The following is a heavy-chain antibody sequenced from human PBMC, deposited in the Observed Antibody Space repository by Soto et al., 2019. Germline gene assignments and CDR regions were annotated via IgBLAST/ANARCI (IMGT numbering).Heavy chain of an antibody. J-gene: IGHJ4*02. D-gene: IGHD1-26*01. CDR2: IRAKSNKYAT. CDR1: GFSFSGSA. CDR3: NSGSYYSSI. V-gene: IGHV3-73*01. Sequence: GGSLRLSCGASGFSFSGSAIHWVRQASGKGLEWVGRIRAKSNKYATLYAESLKGRFTISRDDSQSTAYLEMNSLKTEDTAVYYCNSGSYYSSIWGQGTLVTVSS.